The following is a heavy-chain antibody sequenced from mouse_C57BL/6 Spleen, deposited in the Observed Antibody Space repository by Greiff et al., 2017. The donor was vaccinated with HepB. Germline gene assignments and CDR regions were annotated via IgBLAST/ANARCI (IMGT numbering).Heavy chain of an antibody. CDR3: ARRGYQGGYYAMDY. Sequence: QVQLQQPGAELVRPGTSVKLSCKASGYTFTSYWMHWVKQRPGQGLEWIGVIDPSDSYTNYNQKFKGKATLTVDTSSSTAYMQLSSLTSEDSAVYYCARRGYQGGYYAMDYWGQGTSVTVSS. J-gene: IGHJ4*01. D-gene: IGHD2-14*01. CDR1: GYTFTSYW. V-gene: IGHV1-59*01. CDR2: IDPSDSYT.